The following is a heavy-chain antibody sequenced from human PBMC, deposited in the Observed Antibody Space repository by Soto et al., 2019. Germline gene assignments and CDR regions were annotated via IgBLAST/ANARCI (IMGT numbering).Heavy chain of an antibody. CDR1: GFTFSSYE. D-gene: IGHD5-12*01. J-gene: IGHJ6*02. Sequence: PGGSLRLSCAASGFTFSSYEMNWVRQAPGKGLEWVSYISSSGITIYYADSLKGRFTISRDNSKNSLYLQMNSLRGEDTAVYYCARYSGYDFEGMDVWGQGTTVTVSS. CDR2: ISSSGITI. V-gene: IGHV3-48*03. CDR3: ARYSGYDFEGMDV.